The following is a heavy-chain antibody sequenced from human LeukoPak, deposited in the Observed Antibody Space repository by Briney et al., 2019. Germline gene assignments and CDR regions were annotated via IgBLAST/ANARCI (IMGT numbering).Heavy chain of an antibody. D-gene: IGHD3-16*01. J-gene: IGHJ4*02. CDR3: AKTLYVSAVPGGLDY. V-gene: IGHV1-2*02. Sequence: EASVKVSCKASGYTFTGYYMHWVRQVPGQGLEWMGWINPKNAATNYAQKFQGRVTMTRDRSISTVYMELSSLRSDDTAVYYCAKTLYVSAVPGGLDYWGQGTLVTVSS. CDR2: INPKNAAT. CDR1: GYTFTGYY.